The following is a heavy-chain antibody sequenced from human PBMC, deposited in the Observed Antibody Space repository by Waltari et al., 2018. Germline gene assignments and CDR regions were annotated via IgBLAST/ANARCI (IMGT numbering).Heavy chain of an antibody. V-gene: IGHV4-31*03. D-gene: IGHD6-13*01. CDR3: ARDGAAAAGLDY. Sequence: QVRLQESGPGLVKPSQTLSLTCTVSGGSISGGGYYWSWVRQHPGKGLEWIGYIFYTGNTFYNPSLKSRVIISVDTSRNQFSLRLISVTAADTAVYYCARDGAAAAGLDYWGQGTPVTVSS. CDR2: IFYTGNT. J-gene: IGHJ4*02. CDR1: GGSISGGGYY.